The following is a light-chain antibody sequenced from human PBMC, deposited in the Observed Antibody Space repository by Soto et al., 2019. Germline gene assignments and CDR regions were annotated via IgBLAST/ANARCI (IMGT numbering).Light chain of an antibody. CDR3: QQYGSSPLIT. Sequence: VLRHTRGNLCRSGEERTSLSCTALQSVSNNYLAWYQQKPGQAPRLLIYGASSRATGIPDRFSGSASGTDFTLTISRLELEDFALYYCQQYGSSPLITFRQGTRLEIK. J-gene: IGKJ5*01. V-gene: IGKV3-20*01. CDR2: GAS. CDR1: QSVSNNY.